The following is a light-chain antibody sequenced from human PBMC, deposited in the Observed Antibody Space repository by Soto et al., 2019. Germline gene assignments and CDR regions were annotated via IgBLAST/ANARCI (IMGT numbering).Light chain of an antibody. J-gene: IGLJ1*01. CDR2: DVS. Sequence: QSALTQSRSVSGSPGQSVTISCTGTSSDVGGYNYVSWYQQHPGKAPKLMIYDVSKRPSGVPDRFSGSKSGNTASLTISGLQAEDEADYYCCSYAGSYTLWVFGTGTKLTVL. CDR3: CSYAGSYTLWV. CDR1: SSDVGGYNY. V-gene: IGLV2-11*01.